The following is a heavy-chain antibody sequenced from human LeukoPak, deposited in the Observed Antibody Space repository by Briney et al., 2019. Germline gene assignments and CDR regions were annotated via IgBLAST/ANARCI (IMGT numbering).Heavy chain of an antibody. V-gene: IGHV3-69-1*01. J-gene: IGHJ4*02. CDR1: GGSISSGGNY. Sequence: LSLTCTVSGGSISSGGNYWSWVRQAPGKGLEWVSTVSDSRDVHYSDSVKGRFTISRDNARNSLYLQMNSLRDEDTAVYYCTRDGLHTAHFDYWGQGTLVTVSS. D-gene: IGHD5-18*01. CDR2: VSDSRDV. CDR3: TRDGLHTAHFDY.